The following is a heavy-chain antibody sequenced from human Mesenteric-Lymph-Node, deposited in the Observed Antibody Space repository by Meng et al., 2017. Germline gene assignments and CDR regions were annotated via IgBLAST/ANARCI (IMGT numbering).Heavy chain of an antibody. Sequence: ESLKISCAASGFTFSSYAMSWIRQPPGKGLEWIGEINHSGSTNYNPSLKSRVTISVDTSKNQFSLKLSSVTAADTAVYYCARRRGRCSGGSCRGPYFDYWGQGTLVTGSS. CDR1: GFTFSSYA. CDR3: ARRRGRCSGGSCRGPYFDY. V-gene: IGHV4-34*01. CDR2: INHSGST. J-gene: IGHJ4*02. D-gene: IGHD2-15*01.